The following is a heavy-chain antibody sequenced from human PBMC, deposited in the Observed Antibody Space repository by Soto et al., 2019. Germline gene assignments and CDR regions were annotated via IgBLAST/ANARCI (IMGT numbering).Heavy chain of an antibody. J-gene: IGHJ4*02. CDR2: INPATGGA. CDR3: ARDHSFGYSDQ. Sequence: DSVQLSCKPSGYIFSNYYMQWVRQAPGQGLEWMGIINPATGGASYAQKFQGRVTMTSDTSTSTVYMELNSLTSDDTALYYCARDHSFGYSDQWGQGNLVTVSS. V-gene: IGHV1-46*01. D-gene: IGHD5-18*01. CDR1: GYIFSNYY.